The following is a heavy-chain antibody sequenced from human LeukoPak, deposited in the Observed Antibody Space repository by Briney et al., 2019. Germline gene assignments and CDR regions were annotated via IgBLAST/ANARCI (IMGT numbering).Heavy chain of an antibody. Sequence: GGSLRLSCTASGFTFSSYSLNWVRQAPGKGLRWVSSISSGSTYIDYADSVKGRFTISRDNAKNSLYLQMNSLRAEDTAVYYCARAQTYGDSRLLLDYWGQGTLVTVSS. D-gene: IGHD2-21*02. J-gene: IGHJ4*02. CDR2: ISSGSTYI. V-gene: IGHV3-21*06. CDR1: GFTFSSYS. CDR3: ARAQTYGDSRLLLDY.